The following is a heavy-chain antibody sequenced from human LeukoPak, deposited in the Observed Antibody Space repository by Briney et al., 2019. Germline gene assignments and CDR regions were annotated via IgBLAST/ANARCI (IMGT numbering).Heavy chain of an antibody. J-gene: IGHJ4*02. CDR3: AKGRRVPNYYDSSGEFDY. CDR2: ISYDGSNK. V-gene: IGHV3-30*18. Sequence: PGGSLRLSCAASGFTFSSYGMHWVRQAPGKGLEWVAVISYDGSNKYYADSVKGRFTISRDNSKNTLYLQMNSLRAEDTAVYYCAKGRRVPNYYDSSGEFDYWGQGTLVTVSS. CDR1: GFTFSSYG. D-gene: IGHD3-22*01.